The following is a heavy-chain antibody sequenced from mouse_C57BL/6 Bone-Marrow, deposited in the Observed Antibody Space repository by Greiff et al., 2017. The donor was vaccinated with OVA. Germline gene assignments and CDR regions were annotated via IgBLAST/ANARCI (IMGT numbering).Heavy chain of an antibody. Sequence: EVQLQQSGPELVKPGASVKMSCKASGYTFTDYNMHWVKQSHGKSLEWIGYINPNNGGTSYNQKFKGKASLTVNKSSSTAYMELRSLTSEDSAVYYCARLRSPRQLRVGAMDYWGQGTSVTVSS. CDR3: ARLRSPRQLRVGAMDY. CDR1: GYTFTDYN. V-gene: IGHV1-22*01. D-gene: IGHD3-2*02. J-gene: IGHJ4*01. CDR2: INPNNGGT.